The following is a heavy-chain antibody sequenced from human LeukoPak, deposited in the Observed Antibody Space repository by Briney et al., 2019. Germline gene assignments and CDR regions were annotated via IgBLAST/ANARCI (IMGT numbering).Heavy chain of an antibody. V-gene: IGHV3-21*01. D-gene: IGHD3-22*01. J-gene: IGHJ4*02. CDR3: ARDTNYYDSSGYYSGSDFDH. CDR2: ITSSSYI. CDR1: GFTFSTYT. Sequence: GGSLRLSCAASGFTFSTYTMNWVRQAPGKGLEWVSCITSSSYIYYSDSVKGRFTISRDDAKKSLYLQMSSLRAEDTAVYYCARDTNYYDSSGYYSGSDFDHWGQGTLVTVSS.